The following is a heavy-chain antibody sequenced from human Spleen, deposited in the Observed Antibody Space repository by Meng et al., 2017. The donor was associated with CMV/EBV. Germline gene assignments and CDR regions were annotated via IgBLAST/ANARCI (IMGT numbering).Heavy chain of an antibody. V-gene: IGHV5-51*01. Sequence: SGYIFSNHWIGWVRQMPGQGLEWMGIIYPGDSDTTYSPSFQGQVTISADKSISTAYLQWSSLKVSDTGIYYCARRYCSGGTCMFFDYWGQGALVTVSS. CDR2: IYPGDSDT. D-gene: IGHD2-15*01. J-gene: IGHJ4*02. CDR1: GYIFSNHW. CDR3: ARRYCSGGTCMFFDY.